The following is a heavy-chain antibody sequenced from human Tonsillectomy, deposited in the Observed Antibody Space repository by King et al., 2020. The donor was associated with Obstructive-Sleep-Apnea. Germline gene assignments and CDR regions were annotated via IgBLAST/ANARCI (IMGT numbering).Heavy chain of an antibody. CDR2: IWYDGSNK. CDR1: GFTFSSYG. D-gene: IGHD5-24*01. V-gene: IGHV3-33*06. J-gene: IGHJ6*02. Sequence: VQLVESGGGVVQPGRSLRLSCAASGFTFSSYGMHWVRQAPGKGLEWVAVIWYDGSNKYYADSVKGRFTISRDNSKNTLYLQMNSLRAEDTAGYYCAKGDGYNTYYYYGMDVWGQGTTVTVSS. CDR3: AKGDGYNTYYYYGMDV.